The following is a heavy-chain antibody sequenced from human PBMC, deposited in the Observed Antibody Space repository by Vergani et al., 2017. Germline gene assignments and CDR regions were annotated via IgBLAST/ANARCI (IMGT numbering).Heavy chain of an antibody. CDR3: ARRWRSGGKWFDP. Sequence: QLQLQESGPGLVKPSETLSLTCTVSGGPISSSSYYWGWIRQPPGKGLEWIGSIYYSGSTYYNPSLKSRVTISVDTSKNQFSLKLSSVTAADTAVYYCARRWRSGGKWFDPWGQGTLVTVSS. CDR1: GGPISSSSYY. CDR2: IYYSGST. D-gene: IGHD2-15*01. V-gene: IGHV4-39*01. J-gene: IGHJ5*02.